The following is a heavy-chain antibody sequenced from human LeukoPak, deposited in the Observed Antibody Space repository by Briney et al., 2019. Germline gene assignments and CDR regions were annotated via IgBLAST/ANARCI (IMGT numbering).Heavy chain of an antibody. J-gene: IGHJ3*02. Sequence: GGSLRLSCAASGFTFSSYAMHWVRQAPGKGLEWVAVISYDGSNKYYADSVKGRFTISRDNSKNTLYLQMNSLRAEDTAVYYCAGDPYKYGSGGAFDIWGQGTMVTVSS. CDR3: AGDPYKYGSGGAFDI. V-gene: IGHV3-30-3*01. CDR2: ISYDGSNK. CDR1: GFTFSSYA. D-gene: IGHD3-10*01.